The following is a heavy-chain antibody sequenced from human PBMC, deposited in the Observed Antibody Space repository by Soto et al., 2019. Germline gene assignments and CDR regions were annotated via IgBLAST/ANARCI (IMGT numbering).Heavy chain of an antibody. CDR1: GFTFSTYG. Sequence: LRLSCAASGFTFSTYGMHWVRQAPGKGLEWVAVISYDGSNKYYADSVKGRFTISRDNSKNTLYLQMNSLRAENTAVYYCAKDNPYYYIGTGYSGGSYYGVEVWRQATTVTVSS. CDR2: ISYDGSNK. J-gene: IGHJ6*01. V-gene: IGHV3-30*18. CDR3: AKDNPYYYIGTGYSGGSYYGVEV. D-gene: IGHD3-9*01.